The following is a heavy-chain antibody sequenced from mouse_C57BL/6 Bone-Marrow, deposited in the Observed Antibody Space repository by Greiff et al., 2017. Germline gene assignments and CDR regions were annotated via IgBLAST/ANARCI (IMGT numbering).Heavy chain of an antibody. CDR3: ARGLHLMDY. J-gene: IGHJ4*01. CDR1: GYTFTSYW. D-gene: IGHD3-1*01. V-gene: IGHV1-55*01. Sequence: VQLQQPGAELVKPGASVKMSCKASGYTFTSYWITWVKQRPGQGLEWIGDIYPGSGSTNYNEKFTSKATLTVDTTSNTDYMQLSSLTSEDSAVYYCARGLHLMDYWGQGTSVTVSS. CDR2: IYPGSGST.